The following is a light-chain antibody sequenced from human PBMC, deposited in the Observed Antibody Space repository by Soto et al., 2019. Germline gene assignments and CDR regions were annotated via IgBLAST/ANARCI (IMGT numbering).Light chain of an antibody. V-gene: IGLV2-14*01. CDR2: GVT. CDR1: SGDIGSYTY. Sequence: QSALTQPASVSGSPGQSITISCTGTSGDIGSYTYVSWYQQYPGKAPKLLISGVTNRPSGVSNRFSGSKSGNTASLTISGLQAEDEAHYYCCSYAGTYSYVFGTGTKATVL. CDR3: CSYAGTYSYV. J-gene: IGLJ1*01.